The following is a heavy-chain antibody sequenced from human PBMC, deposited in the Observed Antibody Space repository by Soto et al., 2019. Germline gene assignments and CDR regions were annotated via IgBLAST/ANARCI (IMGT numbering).Heavy chain of an antibody. Sequence: QVQVVESGGDLVKPGGSLRLSCVASGFTFSDHHMSWLRQAPGKGLEWISYMSSSGRTIFYADFVKGRFTISRDNAKNSLFLQMNSLRAEDTALYYCGRYSFGDVDYWGQGTLVTVSS. D-gene: IGHD5-18*01. J-gene: IGHJ4*02. CDR1: GFTFSDHH. V-gene: IGHV3-11*01. CDR3: GRYSFGDVDY. CDR2: MSSSGRTI.